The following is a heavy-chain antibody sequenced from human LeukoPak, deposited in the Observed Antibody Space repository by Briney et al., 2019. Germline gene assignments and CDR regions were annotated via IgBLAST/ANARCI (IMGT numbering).Heavy chain of an antibody. J-gene: IGHJ6*03. V-gene: IGHV1-8*01. CDR3: ARVKDSSSSYWYYYYMAV. D-gene: IGHD6-13*01. Sequence: ASVKVSCKASGYTFTSYDINWVRQATGQGLEWMGWMNPNSGNTGYAQKFQGRVTMTRNTSISTAYMELSSLRSEDTAVYYCARVKDSSSSYWYYYYMAVWGKGTTVTVSS. CDR1: GYTFTSYD. CDR2: MNPNSGNT.